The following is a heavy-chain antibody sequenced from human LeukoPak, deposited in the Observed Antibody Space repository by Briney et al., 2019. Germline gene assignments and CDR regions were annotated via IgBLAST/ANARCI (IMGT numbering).Heavy chain of an antibody. CDR2: ISGSGDTT. D-gene: IGHD1-26*01. J-gene: IGHJ3*01. CDR1: GFTFSSYA. CDR3: AKLVGGLPFDL. Sequence: GGSLRHTCVASGFTFSSYAMSWVRQAPGKGLEWVSTISGSGDTTYYADSVKGRFTISRDNSKNSLYLQMNSLRVEDTALYYCAKLVGGLPFDLWGQGTVVSVSS. V-gene: IGHV3-23*01.